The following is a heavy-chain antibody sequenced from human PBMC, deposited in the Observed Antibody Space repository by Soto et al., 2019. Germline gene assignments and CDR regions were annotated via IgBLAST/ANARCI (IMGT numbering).Heavy chain of an antibody. CDR2: ISGSGGST. Sequence: EVQLLESGGGLVQPGGSLRLSCAASGFTFSSYAMSWVRQAPGKGLEWVSAISGSGGSTYYADSVKGRFTISRDNSKNTLYLQMNSRRAEDTAVYYCAKDRQLVPWYFDYWGQGTLVTVSS. D-gene: IGHD6-13*01. CDR3: AKDRQLVPWYFDY. CDR1: GFTFSSYA. V-gene: IGHV3-23*01. J-gene: IGHJ4*02.